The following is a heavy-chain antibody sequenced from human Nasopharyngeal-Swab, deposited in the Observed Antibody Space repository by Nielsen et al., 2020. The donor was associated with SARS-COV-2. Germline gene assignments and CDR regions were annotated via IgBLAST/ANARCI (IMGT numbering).Heavy chain of an antibody. V-gene: IGHV1-46*01. CDR2: INPNSGST. J-gene: IGHJ5*02. CDR1: GYTFTGYY. CDR3: ARGGYSYGPPSYHWFDP. D-gene: IGHD5-18*01. Sequence: SVKVSCKASGYTFTGYYMHWVRQAPGQGLEWMGWINPNSGSTSYAQKFQGRVTMTRDTSTSTVYMELSSLRSEDTAVYYCARGGYSYGPPSYHWFDPWGQGTLVTVSS.